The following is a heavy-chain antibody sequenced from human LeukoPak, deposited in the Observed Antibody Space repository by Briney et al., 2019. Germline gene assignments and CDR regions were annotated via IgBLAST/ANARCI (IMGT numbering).Heavy chain of an antibody. Sequence: GGSLRLSCAASGFTFSSYSMNWVRQAPGKGLEWVSSISSSSSYIYYADSVKGRFTISRDNAKNSLYLQMNSLRAEDKAVYYCARDLGYCSGGSCSGWFDPWGQGTLVTVSS. J-gene: IGHJ5*02. D-gene: IGHD2-15*01. V-gene: IGHV3-21*01. CDR1: GFTFSSYS. CDR3: ARDLGYCSGGSCSGWFDP. CDR2: ISSSSSYI.